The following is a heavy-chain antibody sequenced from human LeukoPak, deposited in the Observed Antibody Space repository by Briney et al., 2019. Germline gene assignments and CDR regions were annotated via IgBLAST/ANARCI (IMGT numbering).Heavy chain of an antibody. Sequence: SETLSLTCTVSGGSISGDYWSWIRQPAGTGLEWIGRIYTSGRTIYNPSLKSRVTMSVDTSKNQFSLRLNSVTAADTAVYYCARVTGYMIEDYFDYWGQGTLVTVSS. CDR3: ARVTGYMIEDYFDY. CDR1: GGSISGDY. CDR2: IYTSGRT. J-gene: IGHJ4*02. V-gene: IGHV4-4*07. D-gene: IGHD3-22*01.